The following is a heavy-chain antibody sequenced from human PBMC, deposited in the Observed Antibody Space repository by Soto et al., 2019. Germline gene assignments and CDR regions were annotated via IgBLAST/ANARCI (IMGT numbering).Heavy chain of an antibody. CDR3: ARARWGVTSLGYYYYYMDV. CDR2: INHSGST. V-gene: IGHV4-34*01. J-gene: IGHJ6*03. Sequence: SETLSLPCAVYGWSFSGYYWSWIRQPPGQGLEWIGEINHSGSTNYNPCLKSRVTISVDTSKNQFSLKLSSVTAADTAVYYCARARWGVTSLGYYYYYMDVWGKGTTVTVSS. CDR1: GWSFSGYY. D-gene: IGHD3-16*01.